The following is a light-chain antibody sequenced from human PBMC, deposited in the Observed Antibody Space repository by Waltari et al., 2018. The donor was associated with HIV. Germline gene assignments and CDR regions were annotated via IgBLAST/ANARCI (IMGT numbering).Light chain of an antibody. CDR3: SSYTSSSTWV. J-gene: IGLJ3*02. V-gene: IGLV2-14*01. CDR2: EVS. Sequence: SPGQSITISCTGTSSDVGGYNYVSWYQQHPGKAPKLMIYEVSNRPSGVSNRFSGSKSGNTASLTISGLQAEDEADYYCSSYTSSSTWVFGGGTKLTVL. CDR1: SSDVGGYNY.